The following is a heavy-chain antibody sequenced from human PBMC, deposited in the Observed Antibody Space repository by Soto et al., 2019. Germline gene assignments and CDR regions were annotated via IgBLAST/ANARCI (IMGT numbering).Heavy chain of an antibody. Sequence: QVQLVESGGGVVQPGRSLRLSCAASGFTFSSYAMHWVRQAPGKGLEWVAVISYDGSNKYYADSVKGRLSISRDNSKNTLYLQMNSLRAEDTAVYYCARPLGLRFFDAFDIWGQGTMVTVSS. V-gene: IGHV3-30-3*01. CDR3: ARPLGLRFFDAFDI. D-gene: IGHD3-3*01. CDR2: ISYDGSNK. J-gene: IGHJ3*02. CDR1: GFTFSSYA.